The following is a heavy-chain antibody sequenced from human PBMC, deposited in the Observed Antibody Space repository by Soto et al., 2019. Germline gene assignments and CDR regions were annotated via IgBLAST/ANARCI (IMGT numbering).Heavy chain of an antibody. D-gene: IGHD1-26*01. CDR3: ASGTAFPWDLDC. J-gene: IGHJ4*02. Sequence: SETLSLTCTVAGGSISGYIWSWVRQPPGKGLEWIGYIASRGSTNYNPSLTTRVTISLGTSKNHVSLKMTSVTPADTAVYFCASGTAFPWDLDCCGQGNLVTVSS. V-gene: IGHV4-59*13. CDR1: GGSISGYI. CDR2: IASRGST.